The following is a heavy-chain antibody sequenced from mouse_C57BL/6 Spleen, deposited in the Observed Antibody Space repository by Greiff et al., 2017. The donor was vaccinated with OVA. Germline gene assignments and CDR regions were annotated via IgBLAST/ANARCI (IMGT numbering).Heavy chain of an antibody. CDR1: GYTFTDYY. V-gene: IGHV1-19*01. J-gene: IGHJ1*03. CDR2: INPYNGGT. Sequence: EVQLQQSGPVLVKPGASVKMSCKASGYTFTDYYMNWVKQSHGKSLEWIGVINPYNGGTSYNQKFKGKATLTVDKSSSTAYMELNSLTSEDPAVYYCARSGSSWYFDVWGTGTTVTVSS. CDR3: ARSGSSWYFDV. D-gene: IGHD1-1*01.